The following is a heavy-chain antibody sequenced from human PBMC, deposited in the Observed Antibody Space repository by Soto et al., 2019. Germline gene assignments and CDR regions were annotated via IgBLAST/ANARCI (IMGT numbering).Heavy chain of an antibody. Sequence: SGPTLVNPTQTLTLTCTFSGFSLSTSGVSVGWIRQPPGKTLEWLALIYWDDDKRYSPSLKSRLTITKDTSKNQVVLTMTNMDPVDTATYYCAHRRLPYRSGFPFDYWGQGTLVTLSS. D-gene: IGHD3-10*01. CDR3: AHRRLPYRSGFPFDY. V-gene: IGHV2-5*02. CDR2: IYWDDDK. J-gene: IGHJ4*02. CDR1: GFSLSTSGVS.